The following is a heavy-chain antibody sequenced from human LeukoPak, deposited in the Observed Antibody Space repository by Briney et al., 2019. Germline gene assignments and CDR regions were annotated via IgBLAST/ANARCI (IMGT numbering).Heavy chain of an antibody. J-gene: IGHJ4*02. V-gene: IGHV1-46*01. CDR3: ARDQEGFDY. Sequence: ASVKVSCKASGYTFTTYGVSWVRQAPGQGLEWMGMIYPRDGSTSYAQKFQGRVTVTRDTSTSTVHMELSGLRSEDTAVYYCARDQEGFDYWGQGTLVTVSS. CDR2: IYPRDGST. CDR1: GYTFTTYG.